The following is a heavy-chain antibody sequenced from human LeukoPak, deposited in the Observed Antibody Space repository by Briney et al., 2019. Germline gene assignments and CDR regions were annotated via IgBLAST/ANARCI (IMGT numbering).Heavy chain of an antibody. CDR1: GFTFSSYG. D-gene: IGHD5-18*01. Sequence: GGSLRLSCAASGFTFSSYGMHWVRQAPGKGLEWVAVIWYDGSNKYYADSVEGRFTISRDNSKNTLYLQMNSLRAEDTAVYYCARGHIYSYGYIAFDIWGQGTMVTVSS. J-gene: IGHJ3*02. V-gene: IGHV3-33*01. CDR3: ARGHIYSYGYIAFDI. CDR2: IWYDGSNK.